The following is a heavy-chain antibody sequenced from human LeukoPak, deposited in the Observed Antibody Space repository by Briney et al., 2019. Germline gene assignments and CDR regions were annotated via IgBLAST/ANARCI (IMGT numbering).Heavy chain of an antibody. V-gene: IGHV3-11*01. CDR2: ISSSGSTI. CDR1: GFTFSDYY. D-gene: IGHD6-19*01. J-gene: IGHJ4*02. Sequence: SGGSLRLSCAASGFTFSDYYMSWIRQAPGKGLEWVSYISSSGSTIYYADSVKGRFIISRDNAKNSLYLQMNSLRAEDTAVYYCARHSSGWYYFDYWGQGTLVTVSS. CDR3: ARHSSGWYYFDY.